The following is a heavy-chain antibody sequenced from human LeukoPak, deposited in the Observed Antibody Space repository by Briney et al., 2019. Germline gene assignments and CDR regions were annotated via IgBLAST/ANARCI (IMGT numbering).Heavy chain of an antibody. V-gene: IGHV4-30-2*01. CDR1: GGSISSGGYY. J-gene: IGHJ4*02. D-gene: IGHD3-3*01. CDR2: IYHSGST. CDR3: ARVRTNDFWSGYYTGYFDY. Sequence: SQTLSLTCTVSGGSISSGGYYWSWIRQPPGKGLEWIGYIYHSGSTYYNPSLKSRVTISVDRSKNQFSLKLSSVTAADTAVYYCARVRTNDFWSGYYTGYFDYWGQGTLVTVSS.